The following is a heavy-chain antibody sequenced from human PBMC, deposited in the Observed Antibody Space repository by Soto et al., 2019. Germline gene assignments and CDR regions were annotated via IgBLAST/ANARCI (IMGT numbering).Heavy chain of an antibody. D-gene: IGHD4-17*01. CDR3: ASWAGQNHAYGSPFDF. CDR1: GYTFTTYG. J-gene: IGHJ4*02. Sequence: QVQLVQSGGDVKKPGASVKVSCKASGYTFTTYGISWVRQAPGQGLEWMGWISTYNGNTNYAQKLQGRVTMTTDTSTSTVYMELRSLRSDDTAVYYCASWAGQNHAYGSPFDFWGQGTLLTVSS. V-gene: IGHV1-18*04. CDR2: ISTYNGNT.